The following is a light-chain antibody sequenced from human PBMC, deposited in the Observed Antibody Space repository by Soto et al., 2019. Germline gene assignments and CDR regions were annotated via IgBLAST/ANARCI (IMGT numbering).Light chain of an antibody. CDR1: QSVSSN. CDR2: GAS. J-gene: IGKJ4*01. Sequence: EIVLTQSPVTLSLSPGERATLSCRSSQSVSSNLAWYQQKPGQAPRLLIYGASNRAIDIPARFSGSGSETEFTLTISSLQAEDFASYYCQQLRSYPSTFGGGTKVDIK. CDR3: QQLRSYPST. V-gene: IGKV3-15*01.